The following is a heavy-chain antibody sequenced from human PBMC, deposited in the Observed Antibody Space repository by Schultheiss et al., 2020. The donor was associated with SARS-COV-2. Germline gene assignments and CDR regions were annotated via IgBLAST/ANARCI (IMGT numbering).Heavy chain of an antibody. D-gene: IGHD5-12*01. V-gene: IGHV1-2*02. CDR1: GYTFTSYG. CDR3: ARDYDRTNNWFDP. CDR2: INPNSGNT. J-gene: IGHJ5*02. Sequence: ASVKVSCKASGYTFTSYGISWVRQAPGQGLEWMGWINPNSGNTGYAQKFQGRVTMTRDTSISTAYMELSRLRSDDTAVYYCARDYDRTNNWFDPWGQGTLVTVSS.